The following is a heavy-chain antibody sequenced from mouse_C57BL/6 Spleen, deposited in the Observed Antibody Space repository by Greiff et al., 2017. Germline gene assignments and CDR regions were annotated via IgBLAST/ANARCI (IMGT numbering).Heavy chain of an antibody. CDR3: TTGDYGFSYFDY. D-gene: IGHD2-4*01. J-gene: IGHJ2*01. CDR2: IDPEDGDT. CDR1: GFNIQDYY. V-gene: IGHV14-1*01. Sequence: EVQLQQSGAELVRPGASVKLSCTASGFNIQDYYMHWVKQRPEQGLEWIGRIDPEDGDTEYAPKFQGKATMTADTSSNTAYLQLSSLTSEDTAVYYCTTGDYGFSYFDYWGQGTTLTVSS.